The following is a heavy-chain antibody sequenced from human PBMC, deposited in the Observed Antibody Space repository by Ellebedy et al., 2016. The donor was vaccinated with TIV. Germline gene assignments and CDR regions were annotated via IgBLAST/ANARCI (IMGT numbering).Heavy chain of an antibody. V-gene: IGHV3-21*01. Sequence: SVKGRFTISSGNAKNSLYLQMNSLRAEDTAVYYCARNVYGVPVPGPFDYWGRGHLVTVSS. J-gene: IGHJ4*02. CDR3: ARNVYGVPVPGPFDY. D-gene: IGHD6-19*01.